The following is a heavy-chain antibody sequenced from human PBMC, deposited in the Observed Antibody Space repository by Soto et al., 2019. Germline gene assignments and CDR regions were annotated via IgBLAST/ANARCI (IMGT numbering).Heavy chain of an antibody. V-gene: IGHV3-30-3*01. CDR1: GFTFSSYA. CDR2: ISYDGSNK. CDR3: AREFNYSNYVDY. Sequence: GGSLRLSCAASGFTFSSYAMHWVRQAPGKGLEWVAVISYDGSNKYYADSVKGQFTISRDNSKNTLYLQMNSLRAEDTAVYYCAREFNYSNYVDYWGQGTLVTVSS. J-gene: IGHJ4*02. D-gene: IGHD4-4*01.